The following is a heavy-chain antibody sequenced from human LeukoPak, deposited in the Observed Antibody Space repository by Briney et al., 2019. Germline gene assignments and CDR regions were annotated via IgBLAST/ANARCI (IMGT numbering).Heavy chain of an antibody. CDR3: ARGYGDYVSGMDV. D-gene: IGHD4-17*01. CDR2: IWYDGSKK. J-gene: IGHJ6*02. CDR1: GFTFSSYG. Sequence: GGSLRLSCGASGFTFSSYGMHWVRQGPGKGLEWVAVIWYDGSKKYYADSVKGRFTISRDNSKNTLYLQMNSLRAEDTAVYYCARGYGDYVSGMDVWGQGTTVTVSS. V-gene: IGHV3-33*01.